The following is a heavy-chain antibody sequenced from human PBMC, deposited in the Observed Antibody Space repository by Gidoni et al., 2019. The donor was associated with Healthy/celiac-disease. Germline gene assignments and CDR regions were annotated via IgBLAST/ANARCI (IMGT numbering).Heavy chain of an antibody. Sequence: VQVVGAGGGVVQPGGSLRIPWGAAGITLRSYGMHWVRQAPGKGLEWVAGISYDGSNKYYADSVKGRFTISRDNSKNTLYLQMNSLRAEDTAVYYCAKDLSGSYRLGGDYWGQGTLVTVSS. V-gene: IGHV3-30*18. D-gene: IGHD1-26*01. CDR3: AKDLSGSYRLGGDY. CDR1: GITLRSYG. CDR2: ISYDGSNK. J-gene: IGHJ4*02.